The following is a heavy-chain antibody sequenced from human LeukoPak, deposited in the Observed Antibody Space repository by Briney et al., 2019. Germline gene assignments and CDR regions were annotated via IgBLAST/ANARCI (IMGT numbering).Heavy chain of an antibody. CDR2: ISSSSNTI. Sequence: PGGSLRLSCAASGFTFSSFSMNWVRQAPGKGLEWVSYISSSSNTIYYADSVKGRFTISRDNAKNSLYLQMNSLRDEDTAVYYCARGYCRGGSCYSGDAFDIWGQGTMVTVSS. V-gene: IGHV3-48*02. D-gene: IGHD2-15*01. J-gene: IGHJ3*02. CDR3: ARGYCRGGSCYSGDAFDI. CDR1: GFTFSSFS.